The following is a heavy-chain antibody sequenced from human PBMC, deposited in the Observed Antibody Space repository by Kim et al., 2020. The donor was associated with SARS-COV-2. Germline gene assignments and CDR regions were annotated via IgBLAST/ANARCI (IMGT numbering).Heavy chain of an antibody. CDR3: AKLPLYDYGGTYYFDS. CDR2: ISGSGGSK. D-gene: IGHD4-17*01. CDR1: GFTFSSYA. V-gene: IGHV3-23*01. Sequence: GGSLRLSCAASGFTFSSYAMSWVRQAPGKGLEWVSVISGSGGSKYYASSVKGRFTISRDNSKNTLYLQMNSLRAEDTAVYYCAKLPLYDYGGTYYFDSWGQGTLVTVSS. J-gene: IGHJ4*02.